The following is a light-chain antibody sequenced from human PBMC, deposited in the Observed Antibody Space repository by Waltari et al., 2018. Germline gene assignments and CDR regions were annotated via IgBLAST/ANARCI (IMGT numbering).Light chain of an antibody. CDR3: QQYHEWPYT. CDR2: AAF. V-gene: IGKV3-15*01. Sequence: ETVMIQSPATLSVSPGETVTLSCRASQMVSNNLAWYQQTPGQPPRLLIYAAFSRGNAIPGRFGGSGSGTDFALTITPLQSEDVGVYYCQQYHEWPYTFGQGTKLEI. J-gene: IGKJ2*01. CDR1: QMVSNN.